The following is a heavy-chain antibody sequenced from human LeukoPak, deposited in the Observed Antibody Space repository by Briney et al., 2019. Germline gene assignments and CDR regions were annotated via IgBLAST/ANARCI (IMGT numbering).Heavy chain of an antibody. CDR3: AKHTIFGVVTTFDY. CDR2: FSGGVGST. Sequence: GGSLRLSCAASGFTFKIYAMTWVRQAPGKGLEWVSGFSGGVGSTYYADSLKGRFTISRDNSKNTLYLQMNSLRAEDTAVYYCAKHTIFGVVTTFDYWGQGTLVTVSS. D-gene: IGHD3-3*01. CDR1: GFTFKIYA. J-gene: IGHJ4*02. V-gene: IGHV3-23*01.